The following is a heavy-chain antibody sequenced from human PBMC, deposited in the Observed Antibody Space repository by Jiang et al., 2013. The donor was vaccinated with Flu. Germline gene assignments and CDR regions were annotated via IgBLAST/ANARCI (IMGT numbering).Heavy chain of an antibody. CDR2: IYPGDSDT. CDR1: GYSFTSYW. D-gene: IGHD3-10*01. Sequence: SLKISCKGSGYSFTSYWIGWVRQMPGKGLEWMGIIYPGDSDTRYSPSFQGQVTISADKSISTAYLQWSSLKASDTAMYYCARQRGTGGSGKHGMDVWGKGTTVTVSS. J-gene: IGHJ6*04. CDR3: ARQRGTGGSGKHGMDV. V-gene: IGHV5-51*01.